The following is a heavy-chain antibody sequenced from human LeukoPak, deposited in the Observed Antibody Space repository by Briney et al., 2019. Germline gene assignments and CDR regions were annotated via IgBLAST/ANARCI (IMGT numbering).Heavy chain of an antibody. CDR1: GFTFSTYG. V-gene: IGHV3-23*01. Sequence: GGSLRLSCAASGFTFSTYGMSWVRQAPGKGLEWVSGISASGGSTYYADSVKGRFTVSRDNSKNTLYVQMKSLRAEDTAVYYCAKDFVVVPGNVNYFDYWGQGTLVTVSS. CDR3: AKDFVVVPGNVNYFDY. D-gene: IGHD2-21*02. J-gene: IGHJ4*02. CDR2: ISASGGST.